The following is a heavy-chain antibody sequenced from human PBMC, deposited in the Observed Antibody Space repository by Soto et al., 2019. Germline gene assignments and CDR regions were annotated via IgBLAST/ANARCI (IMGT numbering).Heavy chain of an antibody. Sequence: PGGSLRLSCAASGFTFSSYGMHWVRQAPGKGLEWVAVISYDGSNKYYADSVKGRFTISRDNSKNTLYLQMNSLRAEDTAVYYCAASGGYSYGTFDYWGQGTLVTVSS. D-gene: IGHD5-18*01. CDR2: ISYDGSNK. CDR3: AASGGYSYGTFDY. J-gene: IGHJ4*02. CDR1: GFTFSSYG. V-gene: IGHV3-30*03.